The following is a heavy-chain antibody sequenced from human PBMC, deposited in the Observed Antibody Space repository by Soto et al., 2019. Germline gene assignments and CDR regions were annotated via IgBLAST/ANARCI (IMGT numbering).Heavy chain of an antibody. V-gene: IGHV3-21*02. CDR2: ISSSSSYI. CDR3: ARVGEWWLRLDYYYGMDV. CDR1: GFTFSSYS. D-gene: IGHD5-12*01. J-gene: IGHJ6*02. Sequence: EVQLVESGGGLVKPGGSLRLSCAASGFTFSSYSMNWVRQAPGKGLEWVSSISSSSSYIYYADSVKGRFTISRDNAKNSLYLQMNSLRAEDTAVYYCARVGEWWLRLDYYYGMDVWGQGTTVTVSS.